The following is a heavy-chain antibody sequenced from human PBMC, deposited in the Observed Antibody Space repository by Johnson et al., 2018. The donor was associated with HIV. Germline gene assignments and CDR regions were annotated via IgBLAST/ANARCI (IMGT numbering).Heavy chain of an antibody. V-gene: IGHV3-66*01. CDR3: ATGDMPAFDI. J-gene: IGHJ3*02. Sequence: VQLVESGGGLVQTGGSLRLSCAASGFTVSTNSLIWVRQAPGKGLEWVSVIYSGADPVYADSVKGRFSFTRDESKNTVYLQMNSLETEDTAVYYCATGDMPAFDIWGQGTMVTVSS. D-gene: IGHD2-2*01. CDR2: IYSGADP. CDR1: GFTVSTNS.